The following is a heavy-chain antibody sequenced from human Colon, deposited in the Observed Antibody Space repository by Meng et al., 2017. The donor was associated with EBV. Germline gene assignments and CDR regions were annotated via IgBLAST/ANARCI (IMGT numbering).Heavy chain of an antibody. CDR1: GASFSGYY. CDR2: VNPSGST. J-gene: IGHJ4*02. Sequence: QVQVQQWGAGLLKPLXXXXLTXXVYGASFSGYYWSWIRQPPGKGLEWIGEVNPSGSTNYSPSLKSRVTISVDTSKNQFSLRLNSVTAADTAVYYCARVGGLDGYRLGGDYWGQGALVTVSS. CDR3: ARVGGLDGYRLGGDY. V-gene: IGHV4-34*01. D-gene: IGHD5-24*01.